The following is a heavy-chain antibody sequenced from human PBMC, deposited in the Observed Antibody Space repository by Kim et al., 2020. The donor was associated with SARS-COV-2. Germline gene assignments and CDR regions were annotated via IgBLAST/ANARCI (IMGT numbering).Heavy chain of an antibody. J-gene: IGHJ4*02. CDR2: INHSGST. CDR1: GGSFGGYY. CDR3: ARGLGAGIAAAGLFDY. D-gene: IGHD6-13*01. Sequence: SETLSLTCAVYGGSFGGYYWSWIRQPPGKGLEWIGEINHSGSTNYNPSLKSRVTISVDTSKNQFSLKLSSVTAADTAVYYCARGLGAGIAAAGLFDYWGQGTLVTVSS. V-gene: IGHV4-34*01.